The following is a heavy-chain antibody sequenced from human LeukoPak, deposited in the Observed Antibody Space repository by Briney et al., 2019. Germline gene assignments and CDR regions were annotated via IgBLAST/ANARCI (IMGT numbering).Heavy chain of an antibody. CDR1: GHTFSSYA. CDR3: ARLVPTTVVTPGYYYGMHV. Sequence: SVNVSCKASGHTFSSYAISWVRQASGQGLEWLGGIIPIFGIANYAQKFQGRVTITADKSTSTAYMELSSLRSEDTDVYYCARLVPTTVVTPGYYYGMHVWGQGTTVTVSS. J-gene: IGHJ6*02. V-gene: IGHV1-69*10. D-gene: IGHD4-23*01. CDR2: IIPIFGIA.